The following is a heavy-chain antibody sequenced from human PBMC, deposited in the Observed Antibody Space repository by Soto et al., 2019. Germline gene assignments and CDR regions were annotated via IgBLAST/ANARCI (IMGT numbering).Heavy chain of an antibody. D-gene: IGHD6-6*01. CDR1: RFSFSTYA. Sequence: GGPLILSGAASRFSFSTYALNWVRQAPGKGLEWVAVILYDGSIEHYADSVKGRFTVSRDNSKNTVYLQMNSLTPEDTAVYYCAREASLAALNWYDPWGQGPLVTVSA. CDR2: ILYDGSIE. V-gene: IGHV3-30-3*01. J-gene: IGHJ5*02. CDR3: AREASLAALNWYDP.